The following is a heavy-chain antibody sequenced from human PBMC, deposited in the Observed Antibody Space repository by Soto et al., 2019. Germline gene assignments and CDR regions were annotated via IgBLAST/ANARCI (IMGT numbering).Heavy chain of an antibody. CDR3: ARTYCSGGSCYWRWFDP. Sequence: ASVKVSCKASGYTFTGYYMHWVRQAPGQGLEWMGWINPNSGGTNYAQKFQGWVTMTRDTSISTAYMELSRLRSDDTAVYYCARTYCSGGSCYWRWFDPWGQGTLVTVSS. V-gene: IGHV1-2*04. CDR2: INPNSGGT. D-gene: IGHD2-15*01. CDR1: GYTFTGYY. J-gene: IGHJ5*02.